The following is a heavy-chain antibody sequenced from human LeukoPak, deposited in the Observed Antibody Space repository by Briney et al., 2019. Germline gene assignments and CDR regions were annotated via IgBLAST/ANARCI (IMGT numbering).Heavy chain of an antibody. CDR1: GGSISSYY. V-gene: IGHV4-59*01. D-gene: IGHD2-8*01. Sequence: SETLSLTCTVSGGSISSYYWSWIRQPPGKGLEWIGYIYYSGSTNYNPSLKSRVTISVDTSKNQFSLKLSSVTAADTAVYYCARASGKYCTNGVCYSLGYWGQGTLVTVSS. CDR2: IYYSGST. J-gene: IGHJ4*02. CDR3: ARASGKYCTNGVCYSLGY.